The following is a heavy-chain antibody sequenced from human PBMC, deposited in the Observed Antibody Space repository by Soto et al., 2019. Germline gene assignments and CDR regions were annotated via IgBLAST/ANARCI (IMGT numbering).Heavy chain of an antibody. Sequence: PGGSLRLSCAASGFTFSSYAMSWVRQAPGKGLEWVSAISGSGGSTYYADSVRGRFTISRDNSKNTLYLQMNSLRAEDTAVYYCAKGTLPDYYYYYGMDVWGQGTTVTVSS. CDR1: GFTFSSYA. V-gene: IGHV3-23*01. CDR3: AKGTLPDYYYYYGMDV. J-gene: IGHJ6*02. CDR2: ISGSGGST. D-gene: IGHD2-21*02.